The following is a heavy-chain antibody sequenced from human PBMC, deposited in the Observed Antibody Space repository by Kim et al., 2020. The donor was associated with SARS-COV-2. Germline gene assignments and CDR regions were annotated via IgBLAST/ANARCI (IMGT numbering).Heavy chain of an antibody. J-gene: IGHJ4*02. D-gene: IGHD3-22*01. CDR3: AKYNYYDSSGYYPAFVY. CDR2: ISGSGAST. V-gene: IGHV3-23*01. Sequence: GGSLRLSCAASGFTFSSYAMSWVRQAPGKGLEWVSAISGSGASTYYADSVKGRFTISRDKSKNTLYLQMNSLRAEDTAVYYCAKYNYYDSSGYYPAFVYWGQGTLVTVSS. CDR1: GFTFSSYA.